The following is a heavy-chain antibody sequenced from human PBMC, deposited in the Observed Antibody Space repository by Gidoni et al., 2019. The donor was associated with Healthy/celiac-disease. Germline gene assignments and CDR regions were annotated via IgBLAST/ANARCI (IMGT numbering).Heavy chain of an antibody. Sequence: CAASGFTFADYAMHWVRQAPGKGLEWVSGSSWNSVSIGYADSVKGRFTISRDNAKNSLYLQMNSLRAEDTALYYCAKSGQWDAFDIWGQGTMVTVSS. CDR3: AKSGQWDAFDI. CDR1: GFTFADYA. CDR2: SSWNSVSI. V-gene: IGHV3-9*01. J-gene: IGHJ3*02. D-gene: IGHD6-19*01.